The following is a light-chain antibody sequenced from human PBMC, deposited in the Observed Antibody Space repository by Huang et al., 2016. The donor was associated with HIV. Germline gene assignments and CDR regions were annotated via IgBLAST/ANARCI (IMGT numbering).Light chain of an antibody. CDR1: QTVDMY. Sequence: DIQMTQSPSSLSASIGDRVTMSCRASQTVDMYLNWYQQKPGRAPKLLSYAASNLQSDVPSRFSGTGSGTNFTLTISSLQPEDFVIYFCQQTYNVPRTFGQGTALEIK. CDR3: QQTYNVPRT. V-gene: IGKV1-39*01. J-gene: IGKJ2*01. CDR2: AAS.